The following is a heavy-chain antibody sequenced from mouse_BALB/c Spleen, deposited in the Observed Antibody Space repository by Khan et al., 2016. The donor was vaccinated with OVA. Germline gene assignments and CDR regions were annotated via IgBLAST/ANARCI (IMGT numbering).Heavy chain of an antibody. D-gene: IGHD1-1*01. CDR1: GYTFTSYW. CDR3: ARIKKIVATYLDY. CDR2: TNPTNGRT. Sequence: QVQLQQSGAELVKAGASVKMSCKASGYTFTSYWMHWVKQRLGQGLEWFAETNPTNGRTYYNEKFKSKATLTVDKSSSTAYMLLSGPTFEDSAVDYCARIKKIVATYLDYWGQGTTLTVSS. V-gene: IGHV1S81*02. J-gene: IGHJ2*01.